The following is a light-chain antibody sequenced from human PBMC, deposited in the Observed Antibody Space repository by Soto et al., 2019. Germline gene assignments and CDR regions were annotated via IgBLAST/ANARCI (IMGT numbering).Light chain of an antibody. CDR2: DNY. J-gene: IGLJ1*01. V-gene: IGLV1-51*01. CDR1: SSNIGNNL. CDR3: GTWDSSLSAYV. Sequence: QSVLTQPPSVSAAPGQKVTISCSGSSSNIGNNLVSWYQHLPGTAPKLLIYDNYKRPSGIPDRFSGSKSGTSATLGITGLQTGDEADYYCGTWDSSLSAYVFGTGTKLTVL.